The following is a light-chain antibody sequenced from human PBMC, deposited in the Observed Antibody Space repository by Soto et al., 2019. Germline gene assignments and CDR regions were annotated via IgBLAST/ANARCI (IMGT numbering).Light chain of an antibody. J-gene: IGLJ2*01. CDR1: SSDVGGYKY. CDR2: DVN. CDR3: CSYAGSYSHVV. V-gene: IGLV2-11*01. Sequence: QSVLTQPRSVSGSPGQSVTISCTGTSSDVGGYKYVSWYQQHPGKAPKLMIYDVNKRPSGVPDRFSGSKSGNAASLTISGLQAEDEADYYCCSYAGSYSHVVFGGGTKVTVL.